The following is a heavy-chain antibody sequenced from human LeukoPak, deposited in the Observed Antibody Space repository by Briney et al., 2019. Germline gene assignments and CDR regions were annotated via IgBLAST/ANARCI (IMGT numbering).Heavy chain of an antibody. D-gene: IGHD3-9*01. Sequence: SETLSLTCAVSGYSISSGSYWGWVRQPPGKGLEWVGSIYHSGGTYYNPSLKSRVTISLDTSKNQFSLKLNSVTAADTAVYYCATKRMTGYPAKYFHLWGRGTLVTVSP. J-gene: IGHJ2*01. CDR3: ATKRMTGYPAKYFHL. V-gene: IGHV4-38-2*01. CDR2: IYHSGGT. CDR1: GYSISSGSY.